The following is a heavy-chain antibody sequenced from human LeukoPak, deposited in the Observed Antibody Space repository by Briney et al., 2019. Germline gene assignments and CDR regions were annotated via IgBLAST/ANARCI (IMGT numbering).Heavy chain of an antibody. J-gene: IGHJ4*02. V-gene: IGHV4-34*01. Sequence: PSETLSLTCAVYGGSFSGYYWSWIRQPPGKGLEWIGEINHSGSTNYNPSLKSRVTISVDTSKNQFSLKLSSVTAADTAVYYCARFNVFWSGYRRLTFDYWGQGTLVTVSS. CDR3: ARFNVFWSGYRRLTFDY. D-gene: IGHD3-3*01. CDR2: INHSGST. CDR1: GGSFSGYY.